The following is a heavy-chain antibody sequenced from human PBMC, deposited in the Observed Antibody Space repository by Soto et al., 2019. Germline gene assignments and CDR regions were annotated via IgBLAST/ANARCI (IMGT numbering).Heavy chain of an antibody. V-gene: IGHV1-58*01. Sequence: SVKVSCKASGATFTSSTVNWVRQARGQPPEWIGWILVGSGQTNSAQKFQGRVAITRDMSTYTAYLELNSLRSDDSAVYYCAVMSRRHHRAFHYCGPGPPLTV. CDR2: ILVGSGQT. CDR3: AVMSRRHHRAFHY. J-gene: IGHJ4*02. CDR1: GATFTSST. D-gene: IGHD1-26*01.